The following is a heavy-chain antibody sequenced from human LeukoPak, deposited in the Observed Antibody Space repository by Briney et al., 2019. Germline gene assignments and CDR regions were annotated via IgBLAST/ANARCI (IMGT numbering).Heavy chain of an antibody. CDR2: ISYDGSNK. CDR1: GFTFSSCA. Sequence: GGSLRLSCAASGFTFSSCAMHWVRQAPGKGLEWVAVISYDGSNKYYADSVKGRFTISRDNSKNTLYLQMNSLRAEDTAVYYCAKPHYYDSSGPNYWGQGTLVTVSS. V-gene: IGHV3-30*18. CDR3: AKPHYYDSSGPNY. D-gene: IGHD3-22*01. J-gene: IGHJ4*02.